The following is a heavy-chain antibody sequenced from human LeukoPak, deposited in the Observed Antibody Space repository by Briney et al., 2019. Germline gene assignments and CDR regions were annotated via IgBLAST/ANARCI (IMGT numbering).Heavy chain of an antibody. CDR2: ISYDGSNK. Sequence: GGSLRLSCAASGFTFSSYGMPWVRQAPGKGLEWVAVISYDGSNKYYADSVKGRFTISRDNSKNTLYLQMNSLRAEDTAVYYCARVSKMGSPFDYWGQGTLVTVSS. D-gene: IGHD5-24*01. CDR1: GFTFSSYG. V-gene: IGHV3-30-3*01. J-gene: IGHJ4*02. CDR3: ARVSKMGSPFDY.